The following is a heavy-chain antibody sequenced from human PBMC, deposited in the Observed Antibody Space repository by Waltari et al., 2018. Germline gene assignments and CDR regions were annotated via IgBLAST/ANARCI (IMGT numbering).Heavy chain of an antibody. CDR2: ISWDGGRT. J-gene: IGHJ4*02. D-gene: IGHD3-10*01. CDR3: AKDREQYYGSGSYYNGYDY. V-gene: IGHV3-43D*04. Sequence: TASGFTFDDYAMHWVRQAPGKGLEWVSLISWDGGRTYYADSVKGRFTISRDNSKNSLYLQMNSLRAEDTALYYCAKDREQYYGSGSYYNGYDYWGQGTLVTVSS. CDR1: GFTFDDYA.